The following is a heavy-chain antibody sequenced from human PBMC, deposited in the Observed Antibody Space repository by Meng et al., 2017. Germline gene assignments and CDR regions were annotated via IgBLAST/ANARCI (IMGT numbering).Heavy chain of an antibody. Sequence: EGRLVEPGGALVKPGGSLGLSWAASGFTFSSYSMNWVRQAPGKGLEWVSSISSSSSYIYYADSVKGRFTISRDNAKNSLHLQMNSLRAEDTAVYYCARDGPHTHSWGQGTLVTVSS. V-gene: IGHV3-21*02. CDR3: ARDGPHTHS. CDR1: GFTFSSYS. D-gene: IGHD2-2*02. CDR2: ISSSSSYI. J-gene: IGHJ5*02.